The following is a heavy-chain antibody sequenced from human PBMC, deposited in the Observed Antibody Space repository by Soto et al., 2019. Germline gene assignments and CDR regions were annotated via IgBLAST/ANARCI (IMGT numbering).Heavy chain of an antibody. CDR1: GGSISSGGYS. CDR3: ARVRATYDLAP. Sequence: SETLSLTCAVSGGSISSGGYSWSWIRQPPGKGLEWIGYIYHSGSTYYNPSLKSRVTISVDRSKNQFSLKLSSVTAADTAVYYCARVRATYDLAPWGQGTLVTVSS. V-gene: IGHV4-30-2*01. CDR2: IYHSGST. J-gene: IGHJ5*02. D-gene: IGHD3-3*01.